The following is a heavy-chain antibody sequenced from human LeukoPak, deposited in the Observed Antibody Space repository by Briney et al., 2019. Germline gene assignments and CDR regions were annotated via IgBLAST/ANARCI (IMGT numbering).Heavy chain of an antibody. D-gene: IGHD2-2*02. V-gene: IGHV1-69*13. CDR1: GGTFSSYA. CDR2: IIPIFGTA. Sequence: SVKVSCKASGGTFSSYAISWVRQAPGQGLEWMGGIIPIFGTANYAQKFQGRVTITADESTSTAYMELSSLRSEDTAVYYCARDEGCSSTSCYTLSRRDYYHYYMDVWGKGTTVTVSS. CDR3: ARDEGCSSTSCYTLSRRDYYHYYMDV. J-gene: IGHJ6*03.